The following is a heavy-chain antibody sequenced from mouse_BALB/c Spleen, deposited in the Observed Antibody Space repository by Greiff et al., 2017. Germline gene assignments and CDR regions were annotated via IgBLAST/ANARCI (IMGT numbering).Heavy chain of an antibody. CDR2: ISSGGSYT. CDR1: GFTFSSYA. V-gene: IGHV5-6-4*01. Sequence: VVESGGGLVKPGGSLKLSCAASGFTFSSYAMSWVRQTPEKRLEWVATISSGGSYTYYPDSVKGRFTISRDNAKNNLYLQMSSLKSEDTAMYYCARGDGYIYAMDYWGQGTSVTVSS. D-gene: IGHD1-2*01. CDR3: ARGDGYIYAMDY. J-gene: IGHJ4*01.